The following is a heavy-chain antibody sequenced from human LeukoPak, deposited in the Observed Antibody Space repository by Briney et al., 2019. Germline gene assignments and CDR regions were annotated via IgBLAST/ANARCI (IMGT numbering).Heavy chain of an antibody. CDR3: ARLPVIVGAWSPNDY. D-gene: IGHD1-26*01. V-gene: IGHV1-2*02. CDR1: GYTFTGYY. CDR2: INPESGGT. J-gene: IGHJ4*02. Sequence: ASVKVSCKASGYTFTGYYMHWVRQAPGRGLEWMGWINPESGGTNYAQKFQGRVTMTRDTSISTAYMELTSLRSDDTAVYYCARLPVIVGAWSPNDYWGQGTRVTVSS.